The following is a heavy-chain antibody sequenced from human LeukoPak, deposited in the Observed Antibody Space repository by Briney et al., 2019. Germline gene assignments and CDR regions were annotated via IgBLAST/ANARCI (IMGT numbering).Heavy chain of an antibody. CDR1: GGTFSSYA. Sequence: SVKVSCKAPGGTFSSYAISWVRQAPGQGLEWMGRIIPILGIANYAQKFQGRVTITADKSTSTAYMELSSLRSEDTAVYYCARGRINLPLDYWGQGTLVTVSS. J-gene: IGHJ4*02. V-gene: IGHV1-69*04. CDR2: IIPILGIA. CDR3: ARGRINLPLDY.